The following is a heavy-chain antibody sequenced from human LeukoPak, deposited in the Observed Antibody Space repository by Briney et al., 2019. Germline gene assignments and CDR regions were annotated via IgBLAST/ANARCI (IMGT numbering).Heavy chain of an antibody. CDR3: ASGRTAYYWYFDL. D-gene: IGHD1-1*01. J-gene: IGHJ2*01. CDR1: GGSISSYY. Sequence: SETLSLTCTVSGGSISSYYWSWVRQPPGKGLEWIGYFYDTGSTNYNPSLKSRVTISADTSKNQFSLKLSSVTAADTAVYYCASGRTAYYWYFDLWGRGTLVTVSS. CDR2: FYDTGST. V-gene: IGHV4-59*01.